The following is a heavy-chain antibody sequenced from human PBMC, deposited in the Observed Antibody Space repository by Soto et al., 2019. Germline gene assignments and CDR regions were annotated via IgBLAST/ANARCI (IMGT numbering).Heavy chain of an antibody. CDR1: GFTFNSFT. D-gene: IGHD2-21*01. J-gene: IGHJ1*01. Sequence: QVQLVESGGGVVQPGRSLRLSCEASGFTFNSFTMHWVRQAPGKGLEWVAVISHDGSHKYTADSVKGRFTISRDDSKNALYVQMNSLRVKDTAIYYCATCDERYFQDWGQGTLVTVSS. CDR3: ATCDERYFQD. CDR2: ISHDGSHK. V-gene: IGHV3-30*04.